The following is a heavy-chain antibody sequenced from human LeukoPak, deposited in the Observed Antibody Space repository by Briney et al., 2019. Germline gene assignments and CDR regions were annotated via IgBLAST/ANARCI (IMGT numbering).Heavy chain of an antibody. V-gene: IGHV4-34*01. Sequence: SETLSLTCAVYGGSFSGYYWSWIRQPPGKGLEWIGEINHSGSTSYNPSLKSRVTISVDTSKNQFSLKLSSVTAADTAVYYCARGEFSSGWYRDSDGMDVWGQGTTVTVSS. CDR2: INHSGST. D-gene: IGHD6-19*01. J-gene: IGHJ6*02. CDR3: ARGEFSSGWYRDSDGMDV. CDR1: GGSFSGYY.